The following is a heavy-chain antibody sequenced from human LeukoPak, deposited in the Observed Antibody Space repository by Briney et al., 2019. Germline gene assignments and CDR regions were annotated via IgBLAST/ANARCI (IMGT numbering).Heavy chain of an antibody. CDR1: GYFISRGYY. J-gene: IGHJ3*02. V-gene: IGHV4-4*07. CDR3: ARDSPYQLLLAFDI. D-gene: IGHD2-2*01. CDR2: IYTSGST. Sequence: SETLSLTCTVSGYFISRGYYWSWIRQPAGKGLEWIGRIYTSGSTNYNPSLKSRVTMSVDTSKNQFSLKLSSVTAADTAVYYCARDSPYQLLLAFDIWGQGTMVTVSS.